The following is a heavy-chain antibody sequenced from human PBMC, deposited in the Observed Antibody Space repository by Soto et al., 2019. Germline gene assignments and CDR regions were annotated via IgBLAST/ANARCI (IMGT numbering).Heavy chain of an antibody. D-gene: IGHD3-16*01. CDR1: GYTFTSYD. V-gene: IGHV1-8*01. CDR3: ASEITAYWYFDL. CDR2: MNPNSGNT. J-gene: IGHJ2*01. Sequence: QVPLVQSGAEVKKPGASVKVSCKASGYTFTSYDINWVRQATGQGLEWMGWMNPNSGNTGYAQKFQGRVTMTRNTSISTAYMELSSLGSEDTAVYYCASEITAYWYFDLWGRGTLVTVSS.